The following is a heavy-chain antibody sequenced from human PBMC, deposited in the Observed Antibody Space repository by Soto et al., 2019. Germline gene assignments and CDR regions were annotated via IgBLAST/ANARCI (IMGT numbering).Heavy chain of an antibody. V-gene: IGHV4-4*02. CDR1: GGSISSSNW. J-gene: IGHJ6*02. Sequence: PSETLSLTCAVSGGSISSSNWWSWVRQPPGKGLEWIGEIYHSGSTNYNPSLKSRVTISVDKSKNQFSLKLSSVTAADTAVYYCARCYGSGSSYSYYYGMDVWGQGTTVTVSS. CDR3: ARCYGSGSSYSYYYGMDV. D-gene: IGHD3-10*01. CDR2: IYHSGST.